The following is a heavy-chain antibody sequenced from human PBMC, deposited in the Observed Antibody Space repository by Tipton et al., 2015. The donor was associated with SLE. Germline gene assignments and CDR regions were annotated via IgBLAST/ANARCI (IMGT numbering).Heavy chain of an antibody. CDR3: AKDKVGDKTVMTASDDFDI. V-gene: IGHV3-23*01. CDR2: ISGSGGST. CDR1: GFTFSSYD. Sequence: GSLRLSCAASGFTFSSYDMYWVRQAPGKGLEWVSVISGSGGSTYYADSVKGRFTISRDNSKNTLYLQMNSLRAEDTAVYYCAKDKVGDKTVMTASDDFDIWGQGTMVTVSS. D-gene: IGHD2-21*02. J-gene: IGHJ3*02.